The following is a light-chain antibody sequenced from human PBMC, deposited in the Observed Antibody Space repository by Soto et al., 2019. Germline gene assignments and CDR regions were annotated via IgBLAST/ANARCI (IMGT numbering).Light chain of an antibody. CDR1: QSVSNNY. Sequence: EIVLTQSPGTLSLSPGERATLSCRASQSVSNNYLAWYQQKPGQAPRLLIYGASSRATGIPDRFSGSGSGTDSTLAISIVDPDYFALYYCQQDGSPQTFGQGTRVEIK. CDR2: GAS. V-gene: IGKV3-20*01. CDR3: QQDGSPQT. J-gene: IGKJ5*01.